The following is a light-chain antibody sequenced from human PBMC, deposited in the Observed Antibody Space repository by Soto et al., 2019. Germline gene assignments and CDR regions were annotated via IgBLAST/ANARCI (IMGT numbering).Light chain of an antibody. CDR3: QQYDSILGT. J-gene: IGKJ1*01. CDR1: QSISRS. V-gene: IGKV1-5*01. Sequence: DIQMTQSPSTLSASVGDRVTITCRASQSISRSLAWYQQKPGKAPKFLIYDASTWETGIPSRFSGSGSGTEFTLTISNLQPDDFATYYCQQYDSILGTFGPGTKVDIK. CDR2: DAS.